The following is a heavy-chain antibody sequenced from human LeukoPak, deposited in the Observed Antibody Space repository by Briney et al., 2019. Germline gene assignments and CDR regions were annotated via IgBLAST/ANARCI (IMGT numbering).Heavy chain of an antibody. D-gene: IGHD3-22*01. CDR2: ISSSGSTI. V-gene: IGHV3-11*04. J-gene: IGHJ4*02. Sequence: GGSLRLSCAASGFTFSDYYMSWIRQAPGTGLEWVSYISSSGSTIYYADSVKGRFTISRDNAKNSLYLQMNSLRAEDTAVYYCARGEYYDSSGYYYFDYWGQGTLVTVSS. CDR3: ARGEYYDSSGYYYFDY. CDR1: GFTFSDYY.